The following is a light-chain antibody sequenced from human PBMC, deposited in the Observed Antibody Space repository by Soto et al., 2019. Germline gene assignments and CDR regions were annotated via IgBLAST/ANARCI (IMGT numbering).Light chain of an antibody. Sequence: QSALTHPASVSGSPGQSITISCTGTSSDVGGYNYVSWYQLHPGKAPKLILYEVTNRPSGVSDRFSGSKSGNTASLTISGLQAEDEADYYCSSYTSSTAYVFGTGTKVTVL. J-gene: IGLJ1*01. V-gene: IGLV2-14*01. CDR1: SSDVGGYNY. CDR2: EVT. CDR3: SSYTSSTAYV.